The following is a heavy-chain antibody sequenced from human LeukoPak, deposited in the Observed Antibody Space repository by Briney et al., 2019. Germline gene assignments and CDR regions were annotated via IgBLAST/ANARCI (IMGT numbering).Heavy chain of an antibody. D-gene: IGHD3-9*01. V-gene: IGHV4-59*01. J-gene: IGHJ4*02. CDR1: GGSISSYY. CDR2: IYYSGST. CDR3: ARSSRFDWSPNFDY. Sequence: PSEALSLTCTVSGGSISSYYWSWIRQPPGKGLEWIGYIYYSGSTNYNPSLKSRVTISVDTSKNQFSLKLSSVTAADTAVYYCARSSRFDWSPNFDYWGQGTLVTVSS.